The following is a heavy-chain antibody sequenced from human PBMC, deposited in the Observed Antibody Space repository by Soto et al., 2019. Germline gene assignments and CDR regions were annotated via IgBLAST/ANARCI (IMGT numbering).Heavy chain of an antibody. V-gene: IGHV1-46*01. CDR1: GYPFTASY. J-gene: IGHJ4*01. Sequence: QVQLVQSGAEVKKPGASVKVSCKASGYPFTASYMYWVRQAPGQGLEWVGVINPRDGSSNYAPNFQERVSMTSDTSTTTVHMELSSLRSDDTAVYYCALREGSDFDFWGQGTLVTVSS. CDR3: ALREGSDFDF. CDR2: INPRDGSS.